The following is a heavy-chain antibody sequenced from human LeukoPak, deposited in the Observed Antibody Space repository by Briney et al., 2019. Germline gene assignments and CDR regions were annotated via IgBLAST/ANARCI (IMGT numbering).Heavy chain of an antibody. CDR2: IYYSGST. J-gene: IGHJ6*03. CDR1: GGSISSYY. Sequence: SETLSLTCTGSGGSISSYYWSWIRQPPGKGLEWIGYIYYSGSTNYNPSLKSRVTMSIHTSKNQFSLKLTSVTAADTAVYYCARETSQKGAHYMDVWGKGTTVTISS. CDR3: ARETSQKGAHYMDV. V-gene: IGHV4-59*01. D-gene: IGHD3-16*01.